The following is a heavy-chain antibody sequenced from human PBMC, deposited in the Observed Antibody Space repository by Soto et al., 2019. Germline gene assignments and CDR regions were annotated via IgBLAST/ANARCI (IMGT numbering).Heavy chain of an antibody. Sequence: EVQLLESGGGLVQPGGSLRLSCAASGFTFSSYAMSWVRQAPRKGLEWVSAISGSGGSTYYADSVKGQFTISRDNSKNTLYMKMNSMRDEDTAVYYYAKGYCSSTRCYRVWFDPWGQGTLVTVSS. V-gene: IGHV3-23*01. J-gene: IGHJ5*02. CDR3: AKGYCSSTRCYRVWFDP. CDR1: GFTFSSYA. D-gene: IGHD2-2*01. CDR2: ISGSGGST.